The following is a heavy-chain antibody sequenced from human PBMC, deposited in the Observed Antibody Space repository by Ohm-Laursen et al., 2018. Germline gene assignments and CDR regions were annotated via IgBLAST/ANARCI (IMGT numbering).Heavy chain of an antibody. CDR3: ARNSTAPDY. V-gene: IGHV4-34*01. CDR2: INHSGST. CDR1: GGSFSGYY. Sequence: QTLSLTCALYGGSFSGYYWSWIRQPPGKGLEWIGEINHSGSTNYNPSLKSRVTISVDTSKNQFSLKLSSVTAADTAVYYCARNSTAPDYWGQGTLVTVSS. J-gene: IGHJ4*02. D-gene: IGHD5-18*01.